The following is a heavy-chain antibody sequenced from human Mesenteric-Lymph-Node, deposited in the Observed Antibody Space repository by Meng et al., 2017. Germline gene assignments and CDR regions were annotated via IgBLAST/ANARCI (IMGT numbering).Heavy chain of an antibody. V-gene: IGHV1-69*01. CDR1: GDTISRFA. D-gene: IGHD4-17*01. CDR3: ARAYDSDY. J-gene: IGHJ4*02. Sequence: GQLVQSGAWVKKPGSSVKVSCKASGDTISRFAISGVRQAPGQGLEWMGGIIRTPNYAQKFQGRVTITADESTSTAYMELRSLRSDDTAVYYCARAYDSDYWGQGTLVTVSS. CDR2: IIRTP.